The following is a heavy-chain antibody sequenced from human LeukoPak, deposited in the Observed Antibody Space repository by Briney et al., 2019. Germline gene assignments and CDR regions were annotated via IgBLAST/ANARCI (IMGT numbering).Heavy chain of an antibody. CDR3: ARGHGDYAFDY. Sequence: GGSLRLSCAASGFTFSSYAMHWVRQAPGKGLEYVSAISSNGGSTYYAYSVEGRFPISRDNSKNTMYLQMGSLRAEDMAVYYCARGHGDYAFDYWGQGTLVTVSS. V-gene: IGHV3-64*01. CDR1: GFTFSSYA. D-gene: IGHD4-17*01. CDR2: ISSNGGST. J-gene: IGHJ4*02.